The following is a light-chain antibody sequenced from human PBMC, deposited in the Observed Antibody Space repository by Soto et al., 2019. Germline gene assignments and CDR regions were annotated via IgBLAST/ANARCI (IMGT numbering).Light chain of an antibody. CDR1: QSVSSSY. V-gene: IGKV3-20*01. J-gene: IGKJ1*01. Sequence: EIVLTQSPGTLSLSPGERATLSCRASQSVSSSYLAWYQQKPGQAPRLLIYGASSRATGIPDRFSGSGSGTDFTLTISRLEPEDLAVYYRQQYGSSPSTFGQGTKVEIK. CDR2: GAS. CDR3: QQYGSSPST.